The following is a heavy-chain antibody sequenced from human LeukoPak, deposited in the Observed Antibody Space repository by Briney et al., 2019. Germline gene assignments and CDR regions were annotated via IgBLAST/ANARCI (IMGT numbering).Heavy chain of an antibody. J-gene: IGHJ4*02. CDR2: IYYSGST. Sequence: PSETLSLTYTVSGGSISSSSYYWGWTRQPPGKGLEWNGSIYYSGSTYYNPSLKSRVTISVDTSKNQFSLKLSSVTAADTAVYYCARHVPASYGSGGPDYWGQGTLVTVSS. V-gene: IGHV4-39*01. D-gene: IGHD3-10*01. CDR1: GGSISSSSYY. CDR3: ARHVPASYGSGGPDY.